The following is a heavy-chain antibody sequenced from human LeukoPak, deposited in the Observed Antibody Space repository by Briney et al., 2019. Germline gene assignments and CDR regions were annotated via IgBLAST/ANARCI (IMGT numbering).Heavy chain of an antibody. D-gene: IGHD1-7*01. CDR2: IYTSGST. V-gene: IGHV4-4*08. Sequence: PSETLSLTCTVSGGSISSYYWSWIRQPPGKGLEWIGYIYTSGSTNYNPSLKSRVTMSVDTSKNQFSLKLSSVTAADTAVYYCARDNWNYVNYYYYMDVWGKGTTVTVSS. CDR3: ARDNWNYVNYYYYMDV. CDR1: GGSISSYY. J-gene: IGHJ6*03.